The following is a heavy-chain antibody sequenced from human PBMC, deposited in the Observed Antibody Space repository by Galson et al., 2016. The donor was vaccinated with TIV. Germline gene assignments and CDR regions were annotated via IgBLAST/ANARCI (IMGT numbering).Heavy chain of an antibody. V-gene: IGHV1-8*01. CDR1: GYTFTSFD. D-gene: IGHD3-22*01. Sequence: SVKVSCKASGYTFTSFDISWIRQAPGQGLEWMGWMSPSNGNTGYAQKFRGRITMTRHPSTTTVYIELSSLTSEDTAVYYCARGHYYDSSGYSFDFWGQGTLVTASS. CDR3: ARGHYYDSSGYSFDF. CDR2: MSPSNGNT. J-gene: IGHJ4*02.